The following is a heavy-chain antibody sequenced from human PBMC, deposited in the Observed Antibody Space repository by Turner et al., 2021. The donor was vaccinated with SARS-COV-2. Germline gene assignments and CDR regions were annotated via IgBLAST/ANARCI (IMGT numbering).Heavy chain of an antibody. CDR3: ARHQGSTSGYDHGMNV. CDR2: FYKIGSS. J-gene: IGHJ6*02. CDR1: GGSISSTS. V-gene: IGHV4-59*08. Sequence: QVQLQESGPGLVRPSETLSLNCTVSGGSISSTSWSWIRQSPGRGLQWIGYFYKIGSSDYNPNLRSRVTISVDTSKNQLSLNLISMTAADTAVYYWARHQGSTSGYDHGMNVWGQGTAVIVSS. D-gene: IGHD1-1*01.